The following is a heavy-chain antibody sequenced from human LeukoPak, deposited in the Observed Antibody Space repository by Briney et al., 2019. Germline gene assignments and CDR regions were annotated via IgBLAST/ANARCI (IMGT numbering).Heavy chain of an antibody. Sequence: PSETLSLTCAVYGGSFSNYYLTWTRQSPGKGLEWIGEIHPSGSTNYNPSLKSRVTISLDTSKNHLSLQLSSVTAADTAVYYCARGIDFYKGGNYWGQGTLVTVSS. CDR2: IHPSGST. D-gene: IGHD2/OR15-2a*01. CDR3: ARGIDFYKGGNY. CDR1: GGSFSNYY. V-gene: IGHV4-34*01. J-gene: IGHJ4*02.